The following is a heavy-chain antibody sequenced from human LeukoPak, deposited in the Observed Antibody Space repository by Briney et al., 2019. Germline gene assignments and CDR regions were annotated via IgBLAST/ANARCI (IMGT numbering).Heavy chain of an antibody. CDR1: GGSISSGGYS. CDR3: ASYTVSPDAFDI. CDR2: IYHSGST. V-gene: IGHV4-30-2*01. D-gene: IGHD4-17*01. Sequence: SETLSLTCAVSGGSISSGGYSCSWIRQPPGKGLEWSGYIYHSGSTYYNPSLKSRVTISVDRSKNQFSLKLSSVTAADTAVYYCASYTVSPDAFDIWGQGTMVTVSS. J-gene: IGHJ3*02.